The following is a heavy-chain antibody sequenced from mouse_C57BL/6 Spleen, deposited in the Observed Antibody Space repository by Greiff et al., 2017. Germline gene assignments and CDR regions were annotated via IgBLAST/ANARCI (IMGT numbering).Heavy chain of an antibody. V-gene: IGHV1-59*01. J-gene: IGHJ4*01. CDR2: IVHSDSYT. Sequence: QVPLQQPGAELVRPGTSVQLSCKASGYTFTSYWMHWVKQRTGQGLEWIGMIVHSDSYTTYNPKFTGKDTLTVDTSASTSYMQVSSLTSEDAAVYYCARGMVTTAEDMDYWGQGTAGTVSS. CDR3: ARGMVTTAEDMDY. CDR1: GYTFTSYW. D-gene: IGHD2-2*01.